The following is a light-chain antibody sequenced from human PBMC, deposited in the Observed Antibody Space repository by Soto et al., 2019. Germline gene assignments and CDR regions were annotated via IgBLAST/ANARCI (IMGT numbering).Light chain of an antibody. CDR3: EQTYNTPRIT. J-gene: IGKJ5*01. V-gene: IGKV1-39*01. Sequence: DIQMTQSPSSLSASVGDRVTITCRASQSISSHLNWYQQKPGKAPKLLIYSTSSLQSGVPSRYSGSGSGTDLTLTISSLQAEDFATYYCEQTYNTPRITFGQGTRLEIK. CDR2: STS. CDR1: QSISSH.